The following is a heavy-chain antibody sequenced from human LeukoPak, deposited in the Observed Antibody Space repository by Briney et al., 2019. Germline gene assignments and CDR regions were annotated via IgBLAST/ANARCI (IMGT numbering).Heavy chain of an antibody. CDR3: ARDGTQGYKFRYMDV. V-gene: IGHV3-23*01. D-gene: IGHD5-24*01. CDR2: FSGSDGSA. J-gene: IGHJ6*03. Sequence: PGGSLRLSCSASGFTFRSYWMTWVRQAPGKGLEWVSGFSGSDGSAYYADSVKGRFSISRDNSKNTVFLQMNSLRVEDTAVYYCARDGTQGYKFRYMDVWGKGTTVTISS. CDR1: GFTFRSYW.